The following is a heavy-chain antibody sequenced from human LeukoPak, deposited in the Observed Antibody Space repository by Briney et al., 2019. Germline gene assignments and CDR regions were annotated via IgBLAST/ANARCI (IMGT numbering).Heavy chain of an antibody. CDR3: RVVVPAAIERVDY. D-gene: IGHD2-2*02. CDR2: IRYDGSNK. V-gene: IGHV3-30*02. Sequence: GGSLRLSCAASGFTFSSYGMHWVRQAPGKGLEWVAFIRYDGSNKYYADSVKGRFTISRDNSKNTLYLQMNSLRTEDTAVYYCRVVVPAAIERVDYWGQGTLVTVSS. J-gene: IGHJ4*02. CDR1: GFTFSSYG.